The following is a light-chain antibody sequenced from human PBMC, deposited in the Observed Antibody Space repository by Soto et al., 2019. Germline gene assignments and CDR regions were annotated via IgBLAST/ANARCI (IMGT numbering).Light chain of an antibody. V-gene: IGKV1-39*01. CDR2: AAS. CDR1: QSISSY. J-gene: IGKJ1*01. Sequence: DIQMTQSPSSLSASVGDRVTITCRASQSISSYLNWYQQKPGKAPKLLIYAASSLQSGVPSRFSGSGSGTEVSPPISSLQPEDFATYYYQQSYSTPPGTFGQGTKVEIK. CDR3: QQSYSTPPGT.